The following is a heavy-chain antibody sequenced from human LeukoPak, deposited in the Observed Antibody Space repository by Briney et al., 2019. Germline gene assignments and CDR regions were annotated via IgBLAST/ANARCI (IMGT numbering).Heavy chain of an antibody. Sequence: PGGSLRLSCAASGFTVSSDYMSWVRQAPGKGLEWVSVIYSGGSTYYADSVKGRFTISRDNSKNTLYLQMNSLRAEDTAVYYCARDIVLMVYAIRYYYYGMDVWGQGTTVTVSS. J-gene: IGHJ6*02. CDR3: ARDIVLMVYAIRYYYYGMDV. D-gene: IGHD2-8*01. V-gene: IGHV3-53*01. CDR1: GFTVSSDY. CDR2: IYSGGST.